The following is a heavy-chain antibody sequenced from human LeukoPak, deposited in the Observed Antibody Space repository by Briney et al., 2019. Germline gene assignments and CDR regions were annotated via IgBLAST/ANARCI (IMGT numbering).Heavy chain of an antibody. CDR2: ISGSGTST. Sequence: GGSLRLSCAASGFTFSSYAMNWVRQAPGKGLEWVSVISGSGTSTYYADSVKGRFTVSRDNSKNTLYLQMNSLRAEDTAVYYCAKRRDGYLFDYWGQGSLVTVSS. D-gene: IGHD5-24*01. CDR3: AKRRDGYLFDY. V-gene: IGHV3-23*01. J-gene: IGHJ4*02. CDR1: GFTFSSYA.